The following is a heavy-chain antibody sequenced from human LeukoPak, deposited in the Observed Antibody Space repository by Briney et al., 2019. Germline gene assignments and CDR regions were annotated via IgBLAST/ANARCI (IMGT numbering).Heavy chain of an antibody. CDR2: ISSSSTYT. V-gene: IGHV3-21*01. Sequence: KTGGSLRLSCAASGFTFSSYSMNWVRQAPGKGLEWVSSISSSSTYTYYADSVKGRFTISRDNAKNSLYLQMNSLRAEDTAVYYCARGRSSSGSMNEYWGQGTLVTVSS. CDR3: ARGRSSSGSMNEY. D-gene: IGHD3-10*01. J-gene: IGHJ4*02. CDR1: GFTFSSYS.